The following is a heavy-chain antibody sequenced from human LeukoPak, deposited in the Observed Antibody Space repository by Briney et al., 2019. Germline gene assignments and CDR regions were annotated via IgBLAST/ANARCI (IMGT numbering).Heavy chain of an antibody. Sequence: GGSLRLSCAASGFTFSDYYMSWIRQAPGKGLEWVSYISSSGSTIYHADSVKGRFTISRDNAKNSLYLQMSSLRAEDTAVYYCARDLDNYYGSGSYGYWGQGTLVTVSS. CDR1: GFTFSDYY. CDR2: ISSSGSTI. CDR3: ARDLDNYYGSGSYGY. D-gene: IGHD3-10*01. J-gene: IGHJ4*02. V-gene: IGHV3-11*01.